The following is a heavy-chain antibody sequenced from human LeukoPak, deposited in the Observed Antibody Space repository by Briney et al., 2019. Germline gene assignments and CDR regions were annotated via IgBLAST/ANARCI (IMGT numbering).Heavy chain of an antibody. CDR1: GGSFSGYY. V-gene: IGHV4-34*01. D-gene: IGHD1-26*01. CDR3: ARGRACGY. J-gene: IGHJ4*02. CDR2: INHSGST. Sequence: PSETLSLTCAVYGGSFSGYYWSWIRQPPGKGLEWIGEINHSGSTNHNPSLKSRVTISVDTSKNQFSLKLSSVTAADTAVYYCARGRACGYWGQGTLVTVSS.